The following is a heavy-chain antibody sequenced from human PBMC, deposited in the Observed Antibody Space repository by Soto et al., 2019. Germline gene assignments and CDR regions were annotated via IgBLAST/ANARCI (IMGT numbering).Heavy chain of an antibody. D-gene: IGHD1-26*01. Sequence: QVQLVQSGAEVKKPGSSVKVSCKASGGTFSSYAISWVRQAPGQGLEWMGGIIPIFGTANYAQKFQGRVTITADESMSTAYMELSSLRSEDTAVYYCARFSHGGTSVYNWFDPWGQGTLVTVSS. CDR1: GGTFSSYA. J-gene: IGHJ5*02. V-gene: IGHV1-69*01. CDR2: IIPIFGTA. CDR3: ARFSHGGTSVYNWFDP.